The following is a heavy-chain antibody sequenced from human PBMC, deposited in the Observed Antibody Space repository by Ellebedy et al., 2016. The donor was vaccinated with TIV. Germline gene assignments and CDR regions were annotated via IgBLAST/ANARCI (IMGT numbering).Heavy chain of an antibody. V-gene: IGHV3-7*01. Sequence: PGGFLRLSCAASGFTFSSYWMSWVRQAPGKGLEWVANIKQDGSEKYYVDSVKGRFTISRDNAKNSLYLQMNSLRAEDTAVYYCARVRCSSTSCYAGYYGMDVWGQGTTVTVSS. J-gene: IGHJ6*02. CDR2: IKQDGSEK. CDR1: GFTFSSYW. D-gene: IGHD2-2*01. CDR3: ARVRCSSTSCYAGYYGMDV.